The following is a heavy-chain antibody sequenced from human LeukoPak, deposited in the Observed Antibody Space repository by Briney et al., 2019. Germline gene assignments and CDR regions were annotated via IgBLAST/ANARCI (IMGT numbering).Heavy chain of an antibody. CDR2: IYYSGST. CDR3: ARFSYDSSGSNYYFDY. V-gene: IGHV4-59*01. D-gene: IGHD3-22*01. CDR1: GGSISSYY. Sequence: SETLSLTCTVSGGSISSYYWSWIRQPPGKGLEWIGYIYYSGSTNYNPSLKSRVTISVDTPKNQFSLKLSSVTAADTAVYYCARFSYDSSGSNYYFDYWGQGTLVTVSS. J-gene: IGHJ4*02.